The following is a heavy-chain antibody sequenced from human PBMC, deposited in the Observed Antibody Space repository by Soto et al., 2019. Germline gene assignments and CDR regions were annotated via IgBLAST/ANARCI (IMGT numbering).Heavy chain of an antibody. CDR2: IKQDGSEK. Sequence: PVVSLILSCSSSVFTFISYLISLFLQAPVKGLEWVANIKQDGSEKYYVDSVKGRFTISRDNAKNSLYLQMNSLRAEDTAVYYCARYSGIVVGTDAFDIWGQGTMVTVSS. J-gene: IGHJ3*02. V-gene: IGHV3-7*03. D-gene: IGHD3-22*01. CDR1: VFTFISYL. CDR3: ARYSGIVVGTDAFDI.